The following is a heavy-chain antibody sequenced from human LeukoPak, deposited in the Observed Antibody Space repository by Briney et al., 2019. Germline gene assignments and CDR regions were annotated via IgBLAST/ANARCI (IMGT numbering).Heavy chain of an antibody. CDR1: GFTFSSYG. Sequence: GRSLRLSCAASGFTFSSYGMHWVRQAPGKGLEWVAVISYDGSNKYYADSVKGRFTISRDNSKNSLYLQMNSLRAEDTALYYCAKASGGLLFDYWGQGTLVTVSS. CDR2: ISYDGSNK. D-gene: IGHD1-26*01. J-gene: IGHJ4*02. V-gene: IGHV3-30*18. CDR3: AKASGGLLFDY.